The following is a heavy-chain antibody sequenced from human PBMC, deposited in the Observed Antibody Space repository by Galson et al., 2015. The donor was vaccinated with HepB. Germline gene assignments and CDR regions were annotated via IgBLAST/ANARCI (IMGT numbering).Heavy chain of an antibody. Sequence: SVKVSCKASGYTFTSYGISWVRQAPGQGLEWMGWISAYNGNTNYAQKLQGRVTMTTDTSTSTAYMELRSLRSDDTAVYYCARDLEFWSGYTNVNWFDPWGQGTLVTVSS. CDR3: ARDLEFWSGYTNVNWFDP. CDR2: ISAYNGNT. J-gene: IGHJ5*02. D-gene: IGHD3-3*01. CDR1: GYTFTSYG. V-gene: IGHV1-18*04.